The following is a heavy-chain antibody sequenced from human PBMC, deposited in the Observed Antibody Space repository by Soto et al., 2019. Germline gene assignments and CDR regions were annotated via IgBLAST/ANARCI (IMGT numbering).Heavy chain of an antibody. V-gene: IGHV4-39*01. Sequence: QLQLQESGPGLVKPSETLSLTCTVSGGSISSSSYYWGWIRQPPGKGLEWIGSIYYSGSTYYNPSLKSRVTISVDTSKNQFSLKLSYVTAADTAVYYCARRVKKITMIVVVISDDAFDIWGQGTMVTVSS. D-gene: IGHD3-22*01. J-gene: IGHJ3*02. CDR2: IYYSGST. CDR1: GGSISSSSYY. CDR3: ARRVKKITMIVVVISDDAFDI.